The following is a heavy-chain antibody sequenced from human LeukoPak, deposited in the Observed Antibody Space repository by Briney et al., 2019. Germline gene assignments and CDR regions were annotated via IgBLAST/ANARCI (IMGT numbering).Heavy chain of an antibody. D-gene: IGHD3-22*01. CDR2: IWYDGSNK. CDR3: ARDGPHYDSSGYPFDY. Sequence: GGSLRLSCAASGFTFSSYGMHWVRQAPGKGLEWVAVIWYDGSNKYYADSVKGRFTISRDNAKNSLYLQMNSLRAEDTAVYYCARDGPHYDSSGYPFDYWGQGTLVTVSS. V-gene: IGHV3-33*01. J-gene: IGHJ4*02. CDR1: GFTFSSYG.